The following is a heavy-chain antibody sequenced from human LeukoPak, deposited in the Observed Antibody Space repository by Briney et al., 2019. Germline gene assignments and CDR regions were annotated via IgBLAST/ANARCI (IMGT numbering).Heavy chain of an antibody. CDR2: ISGSGGST. V-gene: IGHV3-23*01. Sequence: GGSLRLSCAASGFTFSAYAMRWVRQAPGKGLEWVSAISGSGGSTNYADSVKGRFTISRDNSKNTLYLQMSSLRAEDTAVYYCAKVPRAWWFDPWGQGTLVTVSS. CDR3: AKVPRAWWFDP. CDR1: GFTFSAYA. J-gene: IGHJ5*02.